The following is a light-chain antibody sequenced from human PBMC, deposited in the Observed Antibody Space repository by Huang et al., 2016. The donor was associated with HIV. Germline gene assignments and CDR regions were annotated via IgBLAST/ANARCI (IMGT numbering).Light chain of an antibody. CDR2: GAS. J-gene: IGKJ2*01. Sequence: EIVLTQSPATLSVSPGERVTLSCRASQSVSRSLAWYQRRPGQAPRLLVYGASNRAISAPARFSGSGSGTEFTLTISSLQSEDFAVYFCQQYNNWPRATFGQGTKVEIK. CDR1: QSVSRS. CDR3: QQYNNWPRAT. V-gene: IGKV3-15*01.